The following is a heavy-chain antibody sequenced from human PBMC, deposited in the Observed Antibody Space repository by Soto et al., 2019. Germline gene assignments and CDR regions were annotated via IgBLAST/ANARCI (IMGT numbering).Heavy chain of an antibody. CDR1: GFSLSNAGLG. CDR3: ASTYSTSWYWFDP. CDR2: IFSNDEK. D-gene: IGHD6-13*01. Sequence: QVTVKESGPVLVKPTETLTLTCTVSGFSLSNAGLGVSWIRQPPGKALEWLAHIFSNDEKSYSTSLKSRLTLSKDTSKSQVVLIMTTMDPVDTATYYCASTYSTSWYWFDPGGQGTLVTVSS. J-gene: IGHJ5*02. V-gene: IGHV2-26*04.